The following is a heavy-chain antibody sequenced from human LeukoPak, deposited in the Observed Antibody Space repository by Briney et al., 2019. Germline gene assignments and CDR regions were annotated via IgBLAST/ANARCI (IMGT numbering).Heavy chain of an antibody. J-gene: IGHJ4*02. CDR1: GFTFSSYA. Sequence: GGSLRLSCAASGFTFSSYAMSWVRQAPGKGLEWVSAISGSGGTTYYADSVKGRFTISRDNSKNTPYLQMNSLRAEDTAVYYCAKANPYSSGWHWGQGTLVTVSS. D-gene: IGHD6-19*01. V-gene: IGHV3-23*01. CDR2: ISGSGGTT. CDR3: AKANPYSSGWH.